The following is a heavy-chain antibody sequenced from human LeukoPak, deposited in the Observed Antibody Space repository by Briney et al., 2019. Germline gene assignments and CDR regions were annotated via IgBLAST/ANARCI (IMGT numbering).Heavy chain of an antibody. CDR1: GFTFSSYA. CDR2: ISGSGGST. J-gene: IGHJ4*02. D-gene: IGHD3-10*01. V-gene: IGHV3-23*01. Sequence: GGSLRLSCAASGFTFSSYAMSWVRQAPGKGLEWVSAISGSGGSTYYADSVKGRFTISRDNSKNTLYLQMNSLRAEDTAVYYCAKERRITMVRGVRRYFDYWGQGTLVTVSS. CDR3: AKERRITMVRGVRRYFDY.